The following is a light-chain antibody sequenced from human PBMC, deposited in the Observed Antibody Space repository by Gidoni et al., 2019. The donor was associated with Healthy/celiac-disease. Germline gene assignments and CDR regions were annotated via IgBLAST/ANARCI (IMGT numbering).Light chain of an antibody. V-gene: IGKV1-9*01. Sequence: DIQLTQSPSSLSASVGDRVTITCRASQGISSYLAWYQQKPGKAPKLLIYAASTLQSGVPSRFSGSGSGTEFTLTISSLQPEDFATYYCQQHNSYPITFGPGTRLEIK. J-gene: IGKJ5*01. CDR3: QQHNSYPIT. CDR1: QGISSY. CDR2: AAS.